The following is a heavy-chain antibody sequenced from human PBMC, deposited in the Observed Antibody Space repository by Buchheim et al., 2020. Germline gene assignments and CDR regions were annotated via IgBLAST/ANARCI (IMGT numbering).Heavy chain of an antibody. Sequence: QVQLVESGGGVVQPGRSLRLSCAASGFTFSNYAMHWVRQAPGKGLEWVAVISYDGSNKYYADSVKGRFTISRDNSKNTLYLQMNSLRAEDTAVYYCARQEIAAAENFDYWGQGTL. V-gene: IGHV3-30-3*01. D-gene: IGHD6-13*01. CDR1: GFTFSNYA. CDR3: ARQEIAAAENFDY. CDR2: ISYDGSNK. J-gene: IGHJ4*02.